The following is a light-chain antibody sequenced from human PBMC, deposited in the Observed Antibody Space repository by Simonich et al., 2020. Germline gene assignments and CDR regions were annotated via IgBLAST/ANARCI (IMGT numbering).Light chain of an antibody. CDR2: WAS. Sequence: DIVMTQSPDSLAVSLGERATINCKSSQSVLYSSNNKNYLAWYQQKPGQPPKLLMYWASTRESGFPDRFSGSGSGTDFPLTISSLQAEDVTVYYCQQYYSTPQTFGQGTKVEIK. CDR1: QSVLYSSNNKNY. CDR3: QQYYSTPQT. V-gene: IGKV4-1*01. J-gene: IGKJ1*01.